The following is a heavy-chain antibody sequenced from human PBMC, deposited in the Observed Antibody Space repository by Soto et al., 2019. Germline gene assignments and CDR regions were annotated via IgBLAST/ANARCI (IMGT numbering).Heavy chain of an antibody. J-gene: IGHJ4*02. D-gene: IGHD1-7*01. V-gene: IGHV3-30*02. CDR1: GFTFSNFG. CDR3: AKDRVGGTFYTPLGF. CDR2: ISYDGVNK. Sequence: PVVSLRLSCAASGFTFSNFGMHWVRQAPGKGLEWVAHISYDGVNKNYPDSVKGRFTISRDNSKNTLFLHLNTLKPEDTAVYHCAKDRVGGTFYTPLGFWGQGTLVTVSS.